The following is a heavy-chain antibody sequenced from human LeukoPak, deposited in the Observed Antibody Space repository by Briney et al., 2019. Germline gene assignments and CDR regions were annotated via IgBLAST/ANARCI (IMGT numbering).Heavy chain of an antibody. J-gene: IGHJ4*02. CDR1: GYTFTGYY. V-gene: IGHV1-2*02. D-gene: IGHD6-19*01. CDR2: INPNSGGT. CDR3: ARDRWFGDIAVAEY. Sequence: ASVKVSCKASGYTFTGYYMHWVRQAPGQGLEWMGWINPNSGGTNYAQKFQGRVTMTRDTSISTAYMELSRLRSDDTDVYYCARDRWFGDIAVAEYWGQGTLVTVSS.